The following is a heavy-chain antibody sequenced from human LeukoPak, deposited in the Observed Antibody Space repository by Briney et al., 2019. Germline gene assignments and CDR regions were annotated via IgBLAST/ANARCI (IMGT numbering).Heavy chain of an antibody. D-gene: IGHD3-3*01. CDR1: GYTFTGYY. V-gene: IGHV1-2*02. Sequence: ASVRVSCKASGYTFTGYYMHWVRQAPGQGLEWTGWINPNSGGTNYAQKFQGRVTMTRDTSISTAYMELSRLRSDDTAVYYCAREFWSGSYYFDYWGQGTLVTVSS. J-gene: IGHJ4*02. CDR2: INPNSGGT. CDR3: AREFWSGSYYFDY.